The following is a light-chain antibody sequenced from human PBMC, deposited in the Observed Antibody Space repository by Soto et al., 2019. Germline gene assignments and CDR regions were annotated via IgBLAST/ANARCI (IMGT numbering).Light chain of an antibody. V-gene: IGKV3-11*01. J-gene: IGKJ4*01. CDR2: DAS. Sequence: EIVLTQSPATLSLSPGERATLSCRASQSVSSYLAWYQQKPGQAPRLLIYDASNSATGIPARFSGSGSGTDFTLTISSLEPEDFAVYYCQQRSNWPGTVGGGTKVEIK. CDR1: QSVSSY. CDR3: QQRSNWPGT.